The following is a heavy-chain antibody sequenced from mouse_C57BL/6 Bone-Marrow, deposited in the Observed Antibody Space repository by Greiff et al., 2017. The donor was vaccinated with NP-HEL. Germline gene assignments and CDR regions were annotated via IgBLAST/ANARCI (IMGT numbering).Heavy chain of an antibody. D-gene: IGHD1-1*01. V-gene: IGHV14-4*01. CDR3: TTLFITTVVAPYYYAMDY. J-gene: IGHJ4*01. Sequence: VQLQQSGAELVRPGASVKLSCTASGFNIKDDYMHWVKQRPEQGLAWIGWIDPENGDTEYASKFQGKATITADTASNTAYLQLSSLTSEDTAVYYCTTLFITTVVAPYYYAMDYWGQGTSVTVSS. CDR2: IDPENGDT. CDR1: GFNIKDDY.